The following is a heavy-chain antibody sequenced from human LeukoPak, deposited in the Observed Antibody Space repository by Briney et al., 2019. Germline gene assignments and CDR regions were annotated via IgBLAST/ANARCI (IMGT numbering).Heavy chain of an antibody. Sequence: PSETLSLTCTVSGGSISSSSYYWGWIRQPPGKGLEWIGSIYYSGSTYYNPSLKSRVTISVDTSKNQFSLKLSSVTAADTAVYYCARESTVVTLFDYWGQGTLVTVSS. CDR1: GGSISSSSYY. CDR3: ARESTVVTLFDY. V-gene: IGHV4-39*07. D-gene: IGHD4-23*01. J-gene: IGHJ4*02. CDR2: IYYSGST.